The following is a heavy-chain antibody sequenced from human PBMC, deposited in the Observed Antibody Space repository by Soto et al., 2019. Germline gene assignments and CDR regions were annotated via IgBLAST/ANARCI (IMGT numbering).Heavy chain of an antibody. CDR3: ARDEYYGSGSYYNWFDP. CDR2: IIPIFGTA. D-gene: IGHD3-10*01. J-gene: IGHJ5*02. Sequence: QVQLVQSGAEVKKPGSSVKVSCKASGGTFSSYAISWVRQAPGQGLEWMGGIIPIFGTANYAQKFQGRVTITADEATSTAYMELSSLRSEYTAVYYCARDEYYGSGSYYNWFDPWGQGTLVNVSS. V-gene: IGHV1-69*01. CDR1: GGTFSSYA.